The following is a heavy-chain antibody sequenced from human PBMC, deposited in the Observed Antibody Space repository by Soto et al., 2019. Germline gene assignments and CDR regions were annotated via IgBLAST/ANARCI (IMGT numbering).Heavy chain of an antibody. CDR1: GGSLSGSY. J-gene: IGHJ4*02. Sequence: SETLSLTCTVSGGSLSGSYCSWILKSPGKSLEWIASISYTGSTTHNPSLKSRVTLSVDTSKNQFSLSLTSVTPADTAAYYCATGGGWLHNSYIRGLYFDYWGQGVLVTVSS. CDR3: ATGGGWLHNSYIRGLYFDY. CDR2: ISYTGST. V-gene: IGHV4-59*01. D-gene: IGHD3-3*02.